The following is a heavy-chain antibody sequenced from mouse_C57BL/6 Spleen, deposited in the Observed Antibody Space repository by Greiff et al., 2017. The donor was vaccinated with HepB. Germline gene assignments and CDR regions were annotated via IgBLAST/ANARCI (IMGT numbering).Heavy chain of an antibody. Sequence: QVQLQQPGAELVKPGASVKMSCKASGYTFTSYWITWVKQRPGQGLEWIGDIYPGSGSTNYNEKFKSKATLTVDTSSSTAYMQLSSLTSEDSAVYYCGRGGTTVVPRGFAYWGQGTLVTVSA. V-gene: IGHV1-55*01. J-gene: IGHJ3*01. CDR2: IYPGSGST. D-gene: IGHD1-1*01. CDR1: GYTFTSYW. CDR3: GRGGTTVVPRGFAY.